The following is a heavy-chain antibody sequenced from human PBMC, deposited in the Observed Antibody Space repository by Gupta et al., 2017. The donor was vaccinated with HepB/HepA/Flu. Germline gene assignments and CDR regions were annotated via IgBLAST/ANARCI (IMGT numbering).Heavy chain of an antibody. J-gene: IGHJ5*02. CDR2: INHSGST. CDR3: ARGSLDVVPAAMNWFDP. CDR1: GGSFSGYY. Sequence: QVQLQQWGAGLLKPSETLSLTCAVYGGSFSGYYWSWIRQPPGKGLEWIGEINHSGSTNYNPSLKSRVTISVDTSKNQFSLKLSSVTAADTAVYYCARGSLDVVPAAMNWFDPWGQGTLVTVSS. V-gene: IGHV4-34*01. D-gene: IGHD2-2*01.